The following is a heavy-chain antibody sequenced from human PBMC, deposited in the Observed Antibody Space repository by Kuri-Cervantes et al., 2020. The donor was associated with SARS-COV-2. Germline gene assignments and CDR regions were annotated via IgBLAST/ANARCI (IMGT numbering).Heavy chain of an antibody. V-gene: IGHV3-21*01. CDR2: ISSSSGYI. CDR3: ASFLNDYGDYGDAFDI. J-gene: IGHJ3*02. Sequence: GGSLRLSCAASGFTFSSYSMNWVRQAPGKGLEWVSSISSSSGYIYYADSVKGRFTISRDNAKNSLYLQMNSLRAEDTAVYYCASFLNDYGDYGDAFDIWGQGTMVTVSS. CDR1: GFTFSSYS. D-gene: IGHD4-17*01.